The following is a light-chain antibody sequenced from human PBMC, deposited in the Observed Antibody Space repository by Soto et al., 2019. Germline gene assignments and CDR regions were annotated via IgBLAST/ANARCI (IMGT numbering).Light chain of an antibody. CDR1: SGSIASNY. J-gene: IGLJ2*01. Sequence: NFMLTQPHSVSESPGKTVTISCTRSSGSIASNYVQWYQQRPGSSPTTVIYEDNQRPSGVPDRVSGSIDSSSNSASLTISGLKTEDEADYYCQSYDSSNHVVFGGGTKVTVL. CDR3: QSYDSSNHVV. CDR2: EDN. V-gene: IGLV6-57*01.